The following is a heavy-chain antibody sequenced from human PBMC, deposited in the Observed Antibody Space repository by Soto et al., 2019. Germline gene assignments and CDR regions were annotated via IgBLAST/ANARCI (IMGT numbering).Heavy chain of an antibody. CDR2: ISYTGSA. V-gene: IGHV4-61*01. J-gene: IGHJ4*02. CDR3: LRSHGGY. Sequence: SETLSLTCSVSDDSINSYKYYWSWIRRPPGGGLELIGCISYTGSADCSPSLKSRISMSVDTSKNQFSLKLNSVTAADTAVYYCLRSHGGYWGQGIQVTVSS. CDR1: DDSINSYKYY.